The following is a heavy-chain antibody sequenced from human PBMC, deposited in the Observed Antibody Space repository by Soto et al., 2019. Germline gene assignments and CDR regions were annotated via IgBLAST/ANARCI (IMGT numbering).Heavy chain of an antibody. Sequence: EVQLVESGGGLVKPGGSLRLSCAASGFTFSSYSMNWVRQAPGKGLEWVSSISSSSSYIYHADSVKGRFTISRDNAKNSLYLKMNSLRAEDTAVYYCARDRGYEARKDAVDIWGQGTMVTVSS. J-gene: IGHJ3*02. CDR1: GFTFSSYS. CDR2: ISSSSSYI. D-gene: IGHD5-12*01. V-gene: IGHV3-21*01. CDR3: ARDRGYEARKDAVDI.